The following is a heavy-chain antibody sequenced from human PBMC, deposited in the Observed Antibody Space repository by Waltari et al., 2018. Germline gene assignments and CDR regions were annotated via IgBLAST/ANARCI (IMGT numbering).Heavy chain of an antibody. CDR2: INACNGNT. V-gene: IGHV1-3*01. J-gene: IGHJ5*02. D-gene: IGHD3-22*01. CDR1: GYTFTSYA. CDR3: ARGVVSVKGTLYP. Sequence: QVQLVQSGAEVKKPGASVKVSCKASGYTFTSYAMHWVRQAPGQRLEWMGWINACNGNTKYSQKFQGRVTITRDTAASTAYMELSSLRSEDTAVYYCARGVVSVKGTLYPWGQGTLVTVSS.